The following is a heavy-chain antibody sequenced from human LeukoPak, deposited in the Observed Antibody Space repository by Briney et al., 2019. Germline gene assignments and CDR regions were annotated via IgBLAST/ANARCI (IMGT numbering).Heavy chain of an antibody. CDR3: AKFRAQGWLVYYFDY. CDR2: ISGSGGSR. D-gene: IGHD6-19*01. CDR1: GFTFSSDA. V-gene: IGHV3-23*01. J-gene: IGHJ4*02. Sequence: GGSLRLSCAASGFTFSSDAMSWVRQAPGKGLELVSPISGSGGSRYYADSVKGRVSISRDHSKHTLYLQMDGLRAEDTAVYYCAKFRAQGWLVYYFDYWGQGTLVTVSS.